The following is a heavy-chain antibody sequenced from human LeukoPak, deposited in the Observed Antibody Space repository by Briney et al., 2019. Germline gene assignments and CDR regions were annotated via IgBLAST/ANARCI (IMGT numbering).Heavy chain of an antibody. Sequence: PGGSLRLSCAASGFTFSSYTMNWVRQAPGKGLELVSSISNGSTYIYSADSMKGRFTISRDNAKNSLYLQMNSLRAEDTAVYYCARVSESHFLIDAFDIWGQGTMVTVSS. CDR1: GFTFSSYT. CDR3: ARVSESHFLIDAFDI. J-gene: IGHJ3*02. V-gene: IGHV3-21*01. D-gene: IGHD3-22*01. CDR2: ISNGSTYI.